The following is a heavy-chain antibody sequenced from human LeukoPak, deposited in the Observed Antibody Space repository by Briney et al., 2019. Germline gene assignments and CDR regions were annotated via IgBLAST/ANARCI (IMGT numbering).Heavy chain of an antibody. V-gene: IGHV3-15*01. D-gene: IGHD1-1*01. CDR2: IKSEGEGATT. J-gene: IGHJ6*02. Sequence: PGVSLRLSCVSSGFTIGTAWMSWVRQAPGKGLEWLGHIKSEGEGATTDYAAPAKGRFAISRDDSKNMIYLQMSSLKIDDTAIYYCLATFPYFYRFDLWGQGTQVNGS. CDR1: GFTIGTAW. CDR3: LATFPYFYRFDL.